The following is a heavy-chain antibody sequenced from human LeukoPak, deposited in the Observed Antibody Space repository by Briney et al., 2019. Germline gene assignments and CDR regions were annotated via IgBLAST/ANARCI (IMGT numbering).Heavy chain of an antibody. Sequence: PGGAPRVSRAASGFTLSSYAMHWGRPGPGKGVGGGGVLSYDGSNKYYADSVKGRFTISRDNSKNTLYLQMNSLRAEDTAVYYCAREGPGSSSSGDAFDIWGQGTMVTVSS. CDR1: GFTLSSYA. CDR3: AREGPGSSSSGDAFDI. CDR2: LSYDGSNK. J-gene: IGHJ3*02. V-gene: IGHV3-30-3*01. D-gene: IGHD6-6*01.